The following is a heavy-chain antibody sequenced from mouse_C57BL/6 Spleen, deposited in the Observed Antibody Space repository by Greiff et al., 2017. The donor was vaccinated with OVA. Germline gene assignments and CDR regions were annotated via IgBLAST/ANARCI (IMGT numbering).Heavy chain of an antibody. CDR1: GYTFTDYE. V-gene: IGHV1-15*01. CDR2: IDPETGGT. CDR3: TRWGDAMDY. J-gene: IGHJ4*01. Sequence: VKLQESGAELVRPGASVTLSCKASGYTFTDYEMHWVKQTPVHGLEWIGAIDPETGGTAYNQKFKGKAILTADKSSSTAYMELRSLTSEDSAVYYCTRWGDAMDYWGQGTSVTVSS.